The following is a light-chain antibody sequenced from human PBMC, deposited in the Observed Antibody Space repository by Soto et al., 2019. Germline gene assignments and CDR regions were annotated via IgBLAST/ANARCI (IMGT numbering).Light chain of an antibody. V-gene: IGLV2-14*01. CDR3: GSYTRSSTYV. Sequence: QSVLTQPASVSVSPGQSITISCTGTSSDVGGYNYVSWYQQHPGKAPKLMIYDVTNRPSGVSNRFSGSKSGNTASLTISGLQAEDEADYYCGSYTRSSTYVFGTGTKVTVL. J-gene: IGLJ1*01. CDR2: DVT. CDR1: SSDVGGYNY.